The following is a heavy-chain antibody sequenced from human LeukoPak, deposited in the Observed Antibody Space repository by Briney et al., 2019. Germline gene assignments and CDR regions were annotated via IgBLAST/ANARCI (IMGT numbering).Heavy chain of an antibody. V-gene: IGHV3-30*02. CDR3: ASVEGDY. CDR1: GFTFRSYG. D-gene: IGHD2-15*01. J-gene: IGHJ4*02. CDR2: IRYDGSKE. Sequence: PGGSLRLSCAASGFTFRSYGMHWVRQAPGKGLEWVTYIRYDGSKEYYADSVKGRFTISRDNSKNTLYLQMNSLRAEDTAVYYCASVEGDYWGQGTLVTVSS.